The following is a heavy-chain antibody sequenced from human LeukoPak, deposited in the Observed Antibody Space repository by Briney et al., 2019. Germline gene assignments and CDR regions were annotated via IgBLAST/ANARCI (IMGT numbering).Heavy chain of an antibody. CDR1: GDLISRIEYY. CDR3: ASVSVWELATHPGGSFDY. V-gene: IGHV4-30-4*01. J-gene: IGHJ4*02. Sequence: SQTLSLTCTVSGDLISRIEYYWGWVRQSPVRGLEWLGHIYHTGTTLYSPHLNNRLTLSVDSSKNQFSLTLKSVTAADTAVYYCASVSVWELATHPGGSFDYWGRGILVTVSS. D-gene: IGHD1-26*01. CDR2: IYHTGTT.